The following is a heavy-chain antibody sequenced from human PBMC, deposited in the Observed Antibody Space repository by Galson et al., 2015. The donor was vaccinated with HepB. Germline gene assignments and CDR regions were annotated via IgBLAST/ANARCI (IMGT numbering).Heavy chain of an antibody. D-gene: IGHD6-13*01. CDR1: GGTFSSYA. CDR2: IIPILGIA. CDR3: ASTVRQQLVRLCFDY. Sequence: SVKVSCKASGGTFSSYAISWVRQAPGQGLEWMGRIIPILGIANYAQKFQGRVTITADKSTSTAYMELSSLRSEDTAVYYCASTVRQQLVRLCFDYWGQGTLVTVSS. J-gene: IGHJ4*02. V-gene: IGHV1-69*04.